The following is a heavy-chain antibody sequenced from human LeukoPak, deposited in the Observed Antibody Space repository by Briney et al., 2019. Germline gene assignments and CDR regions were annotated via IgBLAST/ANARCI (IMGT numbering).Heavy chain of an antibody. V-gene: IGHV1-46*01. D-gene: IGHD1-14*01. CDR3: ARSSGRSPNRDYMDV. Sequence: ASVKVSCKASGYTFSTYAINWVRQAPGQGLEWMGIINPSGGSTSYAQKFQGRVTMTRDTSTSTVYMELSSLRSEDTALYYCARSSGRSPNRDYMDVWGKGTTVTISS. CDR2: INPSGGST. CDR1: GYTFSTYA. J-gene: IGHJ6*03.